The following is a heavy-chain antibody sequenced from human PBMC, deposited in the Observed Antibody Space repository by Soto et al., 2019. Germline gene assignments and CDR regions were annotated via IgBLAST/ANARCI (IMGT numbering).Heavy chain of an antibody. D-gene: IGHD1-1*01. CDR2: IDPSDSYT. V-gene: IGHV5-10-1*01. J-gene: IGHJ4*02. CDR3: VRHFNDGFDY. CDR1: GYSFTSHW. Sequence: GESLKISCKGSGYSFTSHWISWVRQMPGEGLEWMGRIDPSDSYTEYSPSFQGHITMSSDKSISTAHVQWSSLAASDTAIYYGVRHFNDGFDYWGQGTLVTVSS.